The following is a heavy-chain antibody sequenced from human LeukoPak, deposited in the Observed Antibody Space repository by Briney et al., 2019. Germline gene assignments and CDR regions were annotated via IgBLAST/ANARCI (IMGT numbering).Heavy chain of an antibody. CDR3: AVMTTVSRFDY. Sequence: GRSLRLSCAASGFTFSSYGMHWVRQAPGKGLEWVAVIWYDGSNKYYADSVKGRFTISRDNSKNTLYLQMNSLKASDTAMYYCAVMTTVSRFDYWGQGTLVAVSS. V-gene: IGHV3-33*08. CDR2: IWYDGSNK. D-gene: IGHD4-17*01. J-gene: IGHJ4*02. CDR1: GFTFSSYG.